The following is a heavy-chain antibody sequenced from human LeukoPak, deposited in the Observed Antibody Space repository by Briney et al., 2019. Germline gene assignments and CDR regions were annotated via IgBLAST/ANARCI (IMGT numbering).Heavy chain of an antibody. J-gene: IGHJ3*02. V-gene: IGHV1-8*01. CDR1: GYTFTSHD. D-gene: IGHD5-24*01. Sequence: ASVKVSCKASGYTFTSHDINWVRQAAGQGLEWMGWMNPNSGNTGYAQKFQGRVTMTRNTSISTAYMELSSLRSEDTAVYYCASGLIEMAKIGVLFDIWGQGTMVTVSS. CDR3: ASGLIEMAKIGVLFDI. CDR2: MNPNSGNT.